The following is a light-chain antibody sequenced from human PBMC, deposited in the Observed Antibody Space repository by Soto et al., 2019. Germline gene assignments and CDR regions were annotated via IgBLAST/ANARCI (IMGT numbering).Light chain of an antibody. CDR2: GAS. V-gene: IGKV3-15*01. J-gene: IGKJ4*01. Sequence: EIVMTQSPATLSVSPGERATLSCRASQGVGSNLAWYQHKPGQAPRLLIFGASTRATDIPARFSGSWSGTEFTLTISSVQSVDFAVYYCQQYNYWPPVTFGGGNKVEIK. CDR1: QGVGSN. CDR3: QQYNYWPPVT.